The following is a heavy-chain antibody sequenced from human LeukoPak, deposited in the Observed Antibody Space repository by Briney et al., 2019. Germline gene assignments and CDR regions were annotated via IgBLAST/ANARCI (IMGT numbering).Heavy chain of an antibody. V-gene: IGHV1-8*01. J-gene: IGHJ4*02. Sequence: VASVKVSCKAFGYTFTTYDINWVRQATGQGLEWMGWVNPSSGVTRYTQKFQGRVTMTRNTSISTAYMELSSLRSEDTAVYYCAKNYDFLTGYASWGQGTLVTVSS. CDR2: VNPSSGVT. CDR1: GYTFTTYD. D-gene: IGHD3-9*01. CDR3: AKNYDFLTGYAS.